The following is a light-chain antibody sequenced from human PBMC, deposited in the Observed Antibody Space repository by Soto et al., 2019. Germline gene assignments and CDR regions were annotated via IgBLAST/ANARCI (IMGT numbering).Light chain of an antibody. J-gene: IGKJ4*01. CDR2: GAS. Sequence: EIVMTQSPATLSVSPGERGTLSCRASQSVSNNLAWYQHKPGQAPRLLIYGASTRATGIPARFSGSGSGTEFTLTISSLQSEDFALYYCQQYNNWPPLTFGGGTKVEIK. V-gene: IGKV3D-15*01. CDR1: QSVSNN. CDR3: QQYNNWPPLT.